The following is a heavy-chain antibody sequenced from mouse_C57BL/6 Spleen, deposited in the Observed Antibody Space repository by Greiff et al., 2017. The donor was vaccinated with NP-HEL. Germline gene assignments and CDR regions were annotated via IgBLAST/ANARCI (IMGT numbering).Heavy chain of an antibody. V-gene: IGHV1-52*01. D-gene: IGHD2-3*01. CDR2: IDPSDSET. CDR3: ASFPYDGYYVDWYFDV. CDR1: GYTFTSYW. Sequence: LQQSGAELVRPGSSVKLSCKASGYTFTSYWMHWVKQRPIQGLEWIGNIDPSDSETHYNQKFKDKATLTVDKSSSTAYMQLSSLTSEDSAVYYCASFPYDGYYVDWYFDVWGTGTTVTVSS. J-gene: IGHJ1*03.